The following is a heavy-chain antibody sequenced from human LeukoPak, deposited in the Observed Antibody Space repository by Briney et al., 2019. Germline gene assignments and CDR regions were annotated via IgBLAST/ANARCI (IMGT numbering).Heavy chain of an antibody. CDR2: ISGSGVST. Sequence: GGSLRLSCAASGCTFRTSGMSWVRQAPGKGLEWVSAISGSGVSTYYADSVKGRFTISRDNSKNTLYLQMNSLRAEDTAVYYCAKEYGYTYGEFDYWGQGTLVTVSS. D-gene: IGHD5-18*01. J-gene: IGHJ4*02. CDR1: GCTFRTSG. V-gene: IGHV3-23*01. CDR3: AKEYGYTYGEFDY.